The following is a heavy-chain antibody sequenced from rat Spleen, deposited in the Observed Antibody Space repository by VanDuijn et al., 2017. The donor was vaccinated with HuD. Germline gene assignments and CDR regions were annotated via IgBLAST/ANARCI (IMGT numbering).Heavy chain of an antibody. Sequence: EMQLVESGGGLVQPGRSLRLSCTASGFTFSDYDMAWVRQTTTKGLEWVASISSSGGSTYYRDSVKGRFTVSRDDAKSTLYLQMDSLRSEDTATYYCTTYGGLRNWFAYWGQGTLVTVSS. D-gene: IGHD4-1*01. V-gene: IGHV5-27*01. CDR3: TTYGGLRNWFAY. CDR2: ISSSGGST. J-gene: IGHJ3*01. CDR1: GFTFSDYD.